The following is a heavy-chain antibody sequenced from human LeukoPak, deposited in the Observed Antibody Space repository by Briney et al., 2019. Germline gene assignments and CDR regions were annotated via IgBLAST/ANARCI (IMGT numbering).Heavy chain of an antibody. D-gene: IGHD1-20*01. CDR1: GDTLTELS. CDR3: AIDSGIDGKTRWFDP. V-gene: IGHV1-24*01. J-gene: IGHJ5*02. Sequence: GASVKVSCKVSGDTLTELSMHWIRQVPGKGLEYMGGLDPDDGKIIDAQKFQDRVTTTEDTSTDTAYMELSSLRSEDTAVYYCAIDSGIDGKTRWFDPWGQGTLVIVS. CDR2: LDPDDGKI.